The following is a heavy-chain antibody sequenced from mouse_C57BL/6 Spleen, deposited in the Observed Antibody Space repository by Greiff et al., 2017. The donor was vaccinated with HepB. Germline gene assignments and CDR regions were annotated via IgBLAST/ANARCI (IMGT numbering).Heavy chain of an antibody. CDR2: INPGSGGT. CDR1: GYAFTNYL. CDR3: AREEDYFDY. J-gene: IGHJ2*01. V-gene: IGHV1-54*01. Sequence: QVQLQQSGAELVRPGTSVKVSCKASGYAFTNYLIEWVKQRPGQGLEWIGVINPGSGGTNYNEKFKGKATLTADKSSSTAYMQLSSLTSEDSAVYFCAREEDYFDYWGQGTTLTVSS.